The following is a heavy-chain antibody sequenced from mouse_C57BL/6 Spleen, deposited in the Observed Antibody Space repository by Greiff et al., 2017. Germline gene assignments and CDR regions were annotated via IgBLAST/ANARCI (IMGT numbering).Heavy chain of an antibody. J-gene: IGHJ1*03. CDR3: ARRGYGSSYWYFDV. CDR2: IDPNSGGT. V-gene: IGHV1-72*01. CDR1: GYTFTSYW. Sequence: QVHVKQSGAELVKPGASVKLSCKASGYTFTSYWMHWVKQRPGRGLEWIGRIDPNSGGTKYNEKFKSKATLTVDKPSSTAYMQLSSLTSEDSAVYYCARRGYGSSYWYFDVWGTGTTVTVSS. D-gene: IGHD1-1*01.